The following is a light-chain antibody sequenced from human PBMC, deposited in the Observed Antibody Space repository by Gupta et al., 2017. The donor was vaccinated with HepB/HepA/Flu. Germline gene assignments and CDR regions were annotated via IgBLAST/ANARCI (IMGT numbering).Light chain of an antibody. V-gene: IGLV1-40*01. CDR3: QSYDSSLSGVV. Sequence: QSVLTQPPSVSGAPGQRVTISCTWNNFNIGAGYDVHWYQQLPGTAPKLLIYANINRPSGVPGRFSGSSSGTSASLAITGLQAEDEADYYCQSYDSSLSGVVFGGGTKLTVL. J-gene: IGLJ2*01. CDR2: ANI. CDR1: NFNIGAGYD.